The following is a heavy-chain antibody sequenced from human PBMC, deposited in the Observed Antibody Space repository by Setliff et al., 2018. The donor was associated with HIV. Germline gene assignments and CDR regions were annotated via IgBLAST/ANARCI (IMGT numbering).Heavy chain of an antibody. J-gene: IGHJ3*01. D-gene: IGHD3-10*01. CDR3: ARVRQNILLWFGDPLGAFDF. V-gene: IGHV1-18*01. CDR1: GYTFASYG. Sequence: ASVKVSCKASGYTFASYGISWVRQAPGQGLEWMRWISVYNGNTNYAQKVQGRVSMTTDTSTSTAYMELRSLRSDDTAVYYCARVRQNILLWFGDPLGAFDFWGQGAMVTVSS. CDR2: ISVYNGNT.